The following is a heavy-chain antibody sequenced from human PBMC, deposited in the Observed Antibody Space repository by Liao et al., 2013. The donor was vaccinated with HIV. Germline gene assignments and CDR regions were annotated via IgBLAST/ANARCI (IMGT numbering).Heavy chain of an antibody. CDR3: ARGYCSGGSCYSDY. V-gene: IGHV4-4*07. D-gene: IGHD2-15*01. CDR1: GGSISSYY. J-gene: IGHJ4*02. CDR2: IYSSGST. Sequence: QVQLQESGPGLVKPSETLSLTCTVSGGSISSYYWSWIRQPAGKGLEWIGRIYSSGSTNYNPSLKSRVTVSVDTSKNQFSLKLSSVTAADTAVYYCARGYCSGGSCYSDYWGQGTLVTVSS.